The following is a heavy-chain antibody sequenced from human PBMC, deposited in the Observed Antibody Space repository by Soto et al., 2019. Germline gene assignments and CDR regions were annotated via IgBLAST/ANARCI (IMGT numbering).Heavy chain of an antibody. V-gene: IGHV4-39*01. CDR3: ARDFFDSSDYTTNWFDP. CDR1: GDSISNSRFY. J-gene: IGHJ5*02. Sequence: ETLSLTCSVSGDSISNSRFYWAWIRQPPGEGLEWIGSIYHTGNAYYNPSLKSRVTISVDTSKNQFSLKLTSVTAADAALYYCARDFFDSSDYTTNWFDPWGQGTLVTSPQ. CDR2: IYHTGNA. D-gene: IGHD3-22*01.